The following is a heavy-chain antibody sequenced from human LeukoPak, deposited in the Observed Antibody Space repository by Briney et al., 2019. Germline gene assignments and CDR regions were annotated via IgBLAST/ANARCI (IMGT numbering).Heavy chain of an antibody. CDR3: ARLYRDSSGWSYYYYYMDV. D-gene: IGHD6-19*01. V-gene: IGHV3-11*04. Sequence: GGSLRLSCSASGFTFSNYAMSWVRQAPGKGLEWVSYISSSGSTIYYADSVKGRFTISRDNAKNSLYLQMNSLRAEDTAVYYCARLYRDSSGWSYYYYYMDVWGKGTTVTVSS. CDR2: ISSSGSTI. J-gene: IGHJ6*03. CDR1: GFTFSNYA.